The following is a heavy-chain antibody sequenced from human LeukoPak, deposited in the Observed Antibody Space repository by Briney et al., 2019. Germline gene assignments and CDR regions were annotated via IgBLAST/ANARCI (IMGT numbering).Heavy chain of an antibody. CDR1: GYTFTSYG. Sequence: ASVKVSCKASGYTFTSYGISWVRQAPGQGLECMGWISAYNGNTNYAQKLQGRVTMTTDTSTSTAYMELRSLRSDDTAVYYCARGGWYYYDSSGYYQFDYWGQGTLVTVSS. CDR3: ARGGWYYYDSSGYYQFDY. D-gene: IGHD3-22*01. CDR2: ISAYNGNT. V-gene: IGHV1-18*01. J-gene: IGHJ4*02.